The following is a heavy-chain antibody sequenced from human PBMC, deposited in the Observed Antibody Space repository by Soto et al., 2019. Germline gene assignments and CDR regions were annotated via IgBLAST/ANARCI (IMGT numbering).Heavy chain of an antibody. CDR2: VYYSGIT. V-gene: IGHV4-39*01. CDR3: ARHFGSCVREIDF. Sequence: SETLSLTCTVSGDSVNSNNVYWGWVRQPPGRRLEFIGNVYYSGITYYNPAFESRVTISVDTSKNQFSLRLTSVTAADTAVYYCARHFGSCVREIDFWGRGTLVTVSS. D-gene: IGHD3-16*01. J-gene: IGHJ4*02. CDR1: GDSVNSNNVY.